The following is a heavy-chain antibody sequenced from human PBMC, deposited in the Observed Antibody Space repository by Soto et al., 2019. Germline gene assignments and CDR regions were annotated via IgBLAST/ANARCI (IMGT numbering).Heavy chain of an antibody. CDR3: ARNMDYYYGRGNGNGHGV. CDR1: GYTFTAYY. CDR2: INPKFGDT. Sequence: QVQLVQSGAEVKEPGDSVRVSCEASGYTFTAYYIHWVRQAPGQGLEWMGWINPKFGDTTYAQDFQGRVSMTRDMSISTVYMELSTLTSDDTAIYYCARNMDYYYGRGNGNGHGVWGQGTTVTVFS. V-gene: IGHV1-2*02. J-gene: IGHJ6*02. D-gene: IGHD3-10*02.